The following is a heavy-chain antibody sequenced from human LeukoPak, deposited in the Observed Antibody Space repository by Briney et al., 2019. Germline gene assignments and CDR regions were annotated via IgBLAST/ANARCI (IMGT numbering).Heavy chain of an antibody. J-gene: IGHJ4*02. CDR2: INHSGST. CDR3: ARGPPRFLGIFFDPFGFAH. V-gene: IGHV4-34*01. D-gene: IGHD3-3*01. Sequence: SSETLSLTCAVYGGSFSGYYWSWIRQPPGKGLEWIGEINHSGSTNYNPSLKSRVTISVDTSKNQFSLTLSCVCAAVTAVYYCARGPPRFLGIFFDPFGFAHWGQGTLVTVPS. CDR1: GGSFSGYY.